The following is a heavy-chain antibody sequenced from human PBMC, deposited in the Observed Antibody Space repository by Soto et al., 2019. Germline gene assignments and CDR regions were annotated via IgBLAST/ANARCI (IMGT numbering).Heavy chain of an antibody. V-gene: IGHV1-8*01. D-gene: IGHD4-17*01. CDR1: GNTFTNYD. CDR3: ARGVKYGAYSRWFDP. Sequence: QVQLVQSGAEVKKPGASVKVSCKASGNTFTNYDINWVRQATGQGLEYLGWMNPNSGDTAYVQKFQGRVTMTWDTSLTTAYRELRIRRSEDTAVYFCARGVKYGAYSRWFDPWGQGTLVTVSS. CDR2: MNPNSGDT. J-gene: IGHJ5*02.